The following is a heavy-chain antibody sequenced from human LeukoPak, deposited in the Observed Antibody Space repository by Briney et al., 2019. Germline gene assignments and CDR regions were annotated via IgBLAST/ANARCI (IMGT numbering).Heavy chain of an antibody. CDR2: ISYEGAYK. J-gene: IGHJ4*02. Sequence: PGRSLRLSCGASGFTFSNYAMYWVRQAPGKGLEWVATISYEGAYKFYADSVKGRYTISRDNSMNTLYLQMNSLSAEDTAVYYCARMGYCTSTTCYHYFEYWGQGALVTVSS. CDR3: ARMGYCTSTTCYHYFEY. CDR1: GFTFSNYA. D-gene: IGHD2-2*01. V-gene: IGHV3-30*04.